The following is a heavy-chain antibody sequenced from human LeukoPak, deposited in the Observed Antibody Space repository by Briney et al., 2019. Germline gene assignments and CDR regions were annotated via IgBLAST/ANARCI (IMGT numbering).Heavy chain of an antibody. J-gene: IGHJ4*02. V-gene: IGHV3-23*01. CDR1: GFTFSSYA. Sequence: GGSLRLSCAASGFTFSSYAMSWVRQAPGKGLEWVSTISGSGSITYYADSVKGRFTISRDTSKNTLYLQMNSLRADDTAVYYCASGRYDSSGYAVYWGQGTLVTVSS. CDR3: ASGRYDSSGYAVY. D-gene: IGHD3-22*01. CDR2: ISGSGSIT.